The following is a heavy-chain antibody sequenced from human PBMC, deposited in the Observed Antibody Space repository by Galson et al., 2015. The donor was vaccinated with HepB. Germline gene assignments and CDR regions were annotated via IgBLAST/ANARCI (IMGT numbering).Heavy chain of an antibody. J-gene: IGHJ5*02. Sequence: SLRLSCAASGFTFSSYGMHWVRQAPGKGLEWVAVISYDGSNKYYADSVKGRFTISRDNSMNTLYLQMNSLRAEDTAVYYCAKCLYSSSWFLPWFDPWGQGTLVTVSS. CDR2: ISYDGSNK. D-gene: IGHD6-13*01. V-gene: IGHV3-30*18. CDR3: AKCLYSSSWFLPWFDP. CDR1: GFTFSSYG.